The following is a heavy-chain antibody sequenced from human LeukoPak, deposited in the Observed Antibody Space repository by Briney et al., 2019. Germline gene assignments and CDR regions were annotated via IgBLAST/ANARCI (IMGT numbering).Heavy chain of an antibody. CDR2: MSSSGSSI. V-gene: IGHV3-21*01. CDR3: ARDSYWLGGTIGAFDI. CDR1: GFSFSAST. Sequence: GGSLRLSCAASGFSFSASTMNWVRQAPGRGLEWVSSMSSSGSSIYYADSVKGRFTISRDNAKTSLYLQINSLRAEDTAVYYCARDSYWLGGTIGAFDIWGQGTMVTVSS. J-gene: IGHJ3*02. D-gene: IGHD3-10*01.